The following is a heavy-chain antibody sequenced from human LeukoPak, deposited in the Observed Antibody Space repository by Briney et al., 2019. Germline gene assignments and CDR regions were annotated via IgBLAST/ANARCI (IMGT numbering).Heavy chain of an antibody. V-gene: IGHV4-34*01. CDR2: INHSGST. J-gene: IGHJ3*02. CDR3: ARFHIAAAGRGAFDI. CDR1: GGSFSGYY. Sequence: PSETLSLTCAVYGGSFSGYYWSWIRQPPGKGLEWIGEINHSGSTNYNPSLKSRVTISVDTSKNQFSLKLSSVTAADTAVYYCARFHIAAAGRGAFDIWGQGTMVTVSS. D-gene: IGHD6-13*01.